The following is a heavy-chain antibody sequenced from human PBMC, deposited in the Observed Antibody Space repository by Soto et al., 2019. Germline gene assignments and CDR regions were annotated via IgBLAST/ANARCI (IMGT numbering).Heavy chain of an antibody. CDR2: ISGSGGST. CDR3: AKEFGSEQGLLEYYYGREV. D-gene: IGHD6-19*01. J-gene: IGHJ6*02. Sequence: GGSLRLSCAASGFTFSSYAMSWVRQAPGKGLEWVSAISGSGGSTYYADSVKGRFTISRDNSKNTLYLQMNSLRAEDTAVYYWAKEFGSEQGLLEYYYGREVGGQGTRVTVPS. CDR1: GFTFSSYA. V-gene: IGHV3-23*01.